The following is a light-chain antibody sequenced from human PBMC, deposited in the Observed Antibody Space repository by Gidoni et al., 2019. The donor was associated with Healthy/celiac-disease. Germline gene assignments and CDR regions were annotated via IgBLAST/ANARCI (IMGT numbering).Light chain of an antibody. J-gene: IGKJ3*01. CDR2: SAS. CDR1: QSVSSSY. V-gene: IGKV3-20*01. CDR3: QQYGSTPPGFT. Sequence: DIVLTQSPGTLSLSPGERATLSCRASQSVSSSYLAWYQQKPGQTPRLLLYSASSRATGLADRFSGSGCGTDFTLTISRLEPEDYAVYYCQQYGSTPPGFTFGHGTKVDIK.